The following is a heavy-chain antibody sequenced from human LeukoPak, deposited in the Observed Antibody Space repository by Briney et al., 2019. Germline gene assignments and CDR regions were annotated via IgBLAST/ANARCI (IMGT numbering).Heavy chain of an antibody. CDR1: GFTVSSNY. D-gene: IGHD6-13*01. V-gene: IGHV3-53*01. J-gene: IGHJ5*02. CDR3: ARLKYSSSWYTVSWFDP. CDR2: IYSGGST. Sequence: GGSLRLSCAASGFTVSSNYMSWVRQAPGKGLEWVSVIYSGGSTYYADSVKGRFTISRDNSKNTLYLQMNSLRAEDTAAYYCARLKYSSSWYTVSWFDPWGQGTLVTVSS.